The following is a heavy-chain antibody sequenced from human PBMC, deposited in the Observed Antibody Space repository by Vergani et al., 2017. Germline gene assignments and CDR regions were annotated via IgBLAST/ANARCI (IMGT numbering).Heavy chain of an antibody. V-gene: IGHV4-31*03. D-gene: IGHD3-10*01. CDR2: IYYSGST. CDR1: GGSISSGGYY. Sequence: QVQLQESGPGLVKPSQTLSLTCTVSGGSISSGGYYWSWIRQHXGKGLEWIGYIYYSGSTYYNPSLKSRVTISVDTSKNQFSLKLSSVTAADTAVYYCARDVNYYGSGSYYYYGMDVWGQGTTVTVSS. J-gene: IGHJ6*02. CDR3: ARDVNYYGSGSYYYYGMDV.